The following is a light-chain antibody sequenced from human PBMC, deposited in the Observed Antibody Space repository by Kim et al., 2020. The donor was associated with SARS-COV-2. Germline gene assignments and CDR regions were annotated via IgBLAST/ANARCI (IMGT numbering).Light chain of an antibody. Sequence: EIVLTQSPATLSFSPGERATLSCRASQSVSSYLAWYQHKPGQAPRLLIYDTSNRATGIPARFSGSGSGTDFTLTISSLEPEDFAVYYCQQRSNGPGTFGPGTKVEL. J-gene: IGKJ1*01. CDR1: QSVSSY. V-gene: IGKV3-11*01. CDR2: DTS. CDR3: QQRSNGPGT.